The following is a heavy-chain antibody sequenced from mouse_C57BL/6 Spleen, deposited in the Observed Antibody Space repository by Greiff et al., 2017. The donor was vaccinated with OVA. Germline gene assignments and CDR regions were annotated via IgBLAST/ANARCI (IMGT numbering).Heavy chain of an antibody. V-gene: IGHV1-52*01. Sequence: VKLQQSGAELVRPGSSVKLSCKASGYTFTSYWMHWVKQRPIQGLEWIGNIDPSDSETHYNQKFKDKATLTVDKSSSTAYMQLSSLTSEDSAVYYCARLATYSAMDYWGQGTSVTVSS. CDR1: GYTFTSYW. J-gene: IGHJ4*01. D-gene: IGHD2-10*01. CDR3: ARLATYSAMDY. CDR2: IDPSDSET.